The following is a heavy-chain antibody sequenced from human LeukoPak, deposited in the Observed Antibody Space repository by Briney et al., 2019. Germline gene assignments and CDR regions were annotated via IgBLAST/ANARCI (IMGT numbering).Heavy chain of an antibody. J-gene: IGHJ4*02. D-gene: IGHD3-10*01. V-gene: IGHV4-59*01. CDR1: GGSISSYY. Sequence: PSETLSLTCTVSGGSISSYYWSWIRQPPGKGLEWIGYIYYSGSTNYNPSLKSRVTISVDTSKNQFSLKLSSVTAADTAVYFWARSPDYFDYWGQGTLVTVSS. CDR3: ARSPDYFDY. CDR2: IYYSGST.